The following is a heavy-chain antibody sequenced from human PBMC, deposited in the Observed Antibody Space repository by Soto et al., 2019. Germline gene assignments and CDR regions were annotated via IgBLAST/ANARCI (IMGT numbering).Heavy chain of an antibody. V-gene: IGHV4-31*03. D-gene: IGHD6-6*01. CDR1: GGSISSGGYY. CDR3: AGDSIAARPDRLGWFDP. J-gene: IGHJ5*02. Sequence: SETLSLTCTVSGGSISSGGYYWSWIRQHPGKGLEWIGYIYYSGSTYYNPSLKSRVTISVDTSKNQFSLKLSSVTAADTAVYYCAGDSIAARPDRLGWFDPWGQGTLVTVSS. CDR2: IYYSGST.